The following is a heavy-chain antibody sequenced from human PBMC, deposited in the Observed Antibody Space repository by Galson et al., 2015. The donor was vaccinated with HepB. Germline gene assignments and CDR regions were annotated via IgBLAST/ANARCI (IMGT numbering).Heavy chain of an antibody. J-gene: IGHJ5*02. Sequence: SETLSLTCAVYGGSFSGYYWSWIRQPPGKGLEWIGEINHSGSTNYNPSLKSRVTISVDTSKNQFSLKLSSVTAADTAVYYCARAVAGDEARFDPWGQGTLVTVSS. D-gene: IGHD6-19*01. V-gene: IGHV4-34*01. CDR2: INHSGST. CDR3: ARAVAGDEARFDP. CDR1: GGSFSGYY.